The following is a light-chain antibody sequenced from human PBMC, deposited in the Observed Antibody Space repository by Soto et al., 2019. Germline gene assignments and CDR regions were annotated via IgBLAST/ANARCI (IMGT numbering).Light chain of an antibody. CDR3: QQYNNWKT. V-gene: IGKV3-15*01. CDR2: GAT. CDR1: QSVSSN. Sequence: EIVMTQSPATLSVSPGERATLSCRASQSVSSNLAWYQQKPGQAPRLLIYGATTRATGILGRFSGSGTGKEFTLTLSSLQSDDTAVYSCQQYNNWKTFGQGTKEEIK. J-gene: IGKJ1*01.